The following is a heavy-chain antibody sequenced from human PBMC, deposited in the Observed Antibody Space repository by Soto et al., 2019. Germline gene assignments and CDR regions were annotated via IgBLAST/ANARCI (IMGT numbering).Heavy chain of an antibody. CDR3: ARHRYPYHYDSSGYSTNWFDP. Sequence: PGESLKISCKGSGYSFTSYWIGWVRQMPGKGLEWMGIIYPGDSDTRYSPSFQGQVTISADKPISTAYLQWSSLKASDTAMYFCARHRYPYHYDSSGYSTNWFDPWGQGTLVTVSS. D-gene: IGHD3-22*01. CDR1: GYSFTSYW. J-gene: IGHJ5*02. V-gene: IGHV5-51*04. CDR2: IYPGDSDT.